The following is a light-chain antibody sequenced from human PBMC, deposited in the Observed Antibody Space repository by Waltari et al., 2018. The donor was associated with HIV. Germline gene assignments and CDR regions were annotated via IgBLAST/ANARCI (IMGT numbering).Light chain of an antibody. V-gene: IGLV2-8*01. J-gene: IGLJ3*02. CDR1: SSDVGGSKY. Sequence: QSALTQPPSASGSPGQSVTISCTGTSSDVGGSKYVSWSQQHPGKDPKLMIYEVIKRPSGVPDRFSGAKSANPAALTVSGLQADDEADYYCNSYAGSNNWVFGGGTKLTV. CDR2: EVI. CDR3: NSYAGSNNWV.